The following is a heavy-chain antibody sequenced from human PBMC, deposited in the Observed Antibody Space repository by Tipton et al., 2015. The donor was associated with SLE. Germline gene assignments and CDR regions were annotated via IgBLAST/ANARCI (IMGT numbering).Heavy chain of an antibody. CDR3: ARAPGQLWPWDY. CDR2: INHSGST. J-gene: IGHJ4*02. CDR1: GGSFRGYY. Sequence: TLSLTCAVYGGSFRGYYWSWIRQPPGKGLEWIGEINHSGSTNYNPSLKSRVTISVDTSKNQFSLKVSSVTAADTAVYYCARAPGQLWPWDYWGQGTLVTVSS. V-gene: IGHV4-34*01. D-gene: IGHD5-18*01.